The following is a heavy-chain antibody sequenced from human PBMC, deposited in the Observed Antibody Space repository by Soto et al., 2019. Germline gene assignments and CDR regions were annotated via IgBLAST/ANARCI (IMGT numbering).Heavy chain of an antibody. Sequence: HPVGSLRLSCAASGFTFSSYEMNWVRQAPGQGLEWVSYISDSGGTVYYADSVKGRFTVSRDNAQNSVYLQMNSLRTEDTAVYYCARDLLHYDFWSGYSAYFYYGMDVWGPGTTVTVSS. J-gene: IGHJ6*02. CDR2: ISDSGGTV. V-gene: IGHV3-48*03. D-gene: IGHD3-3*01. CDR1: GFTFSSYE. CDR3: ARDLLHYDFWSGYSAYFYYGMDV.